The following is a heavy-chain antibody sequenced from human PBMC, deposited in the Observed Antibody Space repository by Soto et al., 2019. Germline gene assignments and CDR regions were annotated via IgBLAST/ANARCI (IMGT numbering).Heavy chain of an antibody. CDR3: ARGNRDPQHYSDNSDYYDAFDI. D-gene: IGHD3-22*01. V-gene: IGHV1-3*01. CDR1: GYMFTTYV. CDR2: INAGNGNR. J-gene: IGHJ3*02. Sequence: AASVKVSCKASGYMFTTYVMHWVRQAPGERLECMGWINAGNGNRKYSQKFQGRVSITTDTSASTAYMELSSLRSEDTAVYYCARGNRDPQHYSDNSDYYDAFDIWGQGTVVTVSS.